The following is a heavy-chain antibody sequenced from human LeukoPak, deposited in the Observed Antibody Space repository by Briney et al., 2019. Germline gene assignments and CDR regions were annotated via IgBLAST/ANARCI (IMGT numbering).Heavy chain of an antibody. CDR1: GSSISSGSYY. J-gene: IGHJ5*02. D-gene: IGHD3-10*01. CDR2: IYSSGS. V-gene: IGHV4-61*02. Sequence: SETLSLTCTVSGSSISSGSYYLSWIRQPAGKGLEWIGRIYSSGSNYNPSLKSRVTISADTSTNQVSLTLSSVTAADTAVYYCARDSGTTGEVKFDPWGQGTLVTVSS. CDR3: ARDSGTTGEVKFDP.